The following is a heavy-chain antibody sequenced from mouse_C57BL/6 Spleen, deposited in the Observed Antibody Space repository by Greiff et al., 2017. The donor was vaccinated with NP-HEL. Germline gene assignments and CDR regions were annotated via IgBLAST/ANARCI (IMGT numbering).Heavy chain of an antibody. CDR2: ISDGGSYT. CDR3: ARDRGLKYWYFDV. J-gene: IGHJ1*03. CDR1: GFTFSSYA. D-gene: IGHD1-3*01. Sequence: EVKVVESGGGLVKPGGSLKLSCAASGFTFSSYAMSWVRQTPEKRLEWVATISDGGSYTYYPDNVKGRFTISRDNAKNNRYLQMSHLKSEDTAMYYCARDRGLKYWYFDVWSTGTTVTVSS. V-gene: IGHV5-4*01.